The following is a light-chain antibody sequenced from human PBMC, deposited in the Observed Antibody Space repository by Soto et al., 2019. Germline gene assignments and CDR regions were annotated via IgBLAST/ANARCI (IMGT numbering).Light chain of an antibody. CDR3: QQYGSSRIT. CDR1: QSVSSSY. V-gene: IGKV3-20*01. CDR2: GAS. J-gene: IGKJ5*01. Sequence: EIVLTQSPGTLSLSPGERATLSCRASQSVSSSYLAWYQQKPGQAPRLLIYGASSRATGIPDRFSGSGSGNELPLNISRLEPEDFAVYYCQQYGSSRITFGQGTRLEIK.